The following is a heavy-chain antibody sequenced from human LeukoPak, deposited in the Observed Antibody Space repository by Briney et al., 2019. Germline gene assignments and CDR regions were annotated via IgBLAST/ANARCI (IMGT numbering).Heavy chain of an antibody. Sequence: PSETLSLTCTVSGGSFRNYYWSWIRQPPGKGLEWIGYFYYSGNTHYNPSLKSRVTMSLDTSKNQFSLNLSSVTAADTAVYYCARAGSGWDRLDYWGQGTLVTVSS. CDR2: FYYSGNT. CDR3: ARAGSGWDRLDY. J-gene: IGHJ4*02. CDR1: GGSFRNYY. D-gene: IGHD6-19*01. V-gene: IGHV4-59*01.